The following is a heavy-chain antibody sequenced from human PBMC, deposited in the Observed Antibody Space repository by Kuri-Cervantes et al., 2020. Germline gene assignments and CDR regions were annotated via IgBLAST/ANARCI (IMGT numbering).Heavy chain of an antibody. CDR2: ISAYNGNT. CDR3: AGEGAVVDHYYYGMDV. CDR1: GYTFTSYG. D-gene: IGHD2-2*01. V-gene: IGHV1-18*01. Sequence: VSVKVSCKASGYTFTSYGISWVRQPPGQGLEWMGWISAYNGNTNYAQKLQGRVTMTTDTSTSTAYMELRSLRSEDTAVYYCAGEGAVVDHYYYGMDVWGQGTTVTVSS. J-gene: IGHJ6*02.